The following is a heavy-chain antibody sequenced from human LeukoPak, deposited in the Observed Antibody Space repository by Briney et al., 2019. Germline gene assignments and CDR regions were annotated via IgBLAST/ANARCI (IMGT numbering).Heavy chain of an antibody. CDR3: AREASDDFWSSYYHYYYYGMDV. D-gene: IGHD3-3*01. CDR1: GFTFSSYW. Sequence: PGGSLRLSCAASGFTFSSYWMHWVRQAPGKGLVWVSRINSDGSSTSYADSVKGRFTISRDNAKNTLYLQMNSLRAEDTAVYYCAREASDDFWSSYYHYYYYGMDVWGQGTTVTVSS. V-gene: IGHV3-74*01. J-gene: IGHJ6*02. CDR2: INSDGSST.